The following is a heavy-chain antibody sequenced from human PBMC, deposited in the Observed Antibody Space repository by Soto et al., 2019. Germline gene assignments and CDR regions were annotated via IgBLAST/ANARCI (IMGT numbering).Heavy chain of an antibody. D-gene: IGHD6-13*01. Sequence: GGSLRLSCAASGFTFSSYAMIWVRQAPGKGLEWVSSISGSGGSTYYADSVKGRFTISRDNSKNTLYLQMNSLRAEDTAVYYCAKDRVAFSSSWPNWFDPWGQGTQVTVSS. J-gene: IGHJ5*02. V-gene: IGHV3-23*01. CDR2: ISGSGGST. CDR3: AKDRVAFSSSWPNWFDP. CDR1: GFTFSSYA.